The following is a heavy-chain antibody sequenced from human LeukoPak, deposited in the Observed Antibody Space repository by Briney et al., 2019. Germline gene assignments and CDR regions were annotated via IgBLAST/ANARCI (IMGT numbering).Heavy chain of an antibody. CDR2: ISYDGSNK. D-gene: IGHD3-3*01. V-gene: IGHV3-30*18. J-gene: IGHJ4*02. CDR3: AKDPKNDFWSGYSGYYFDY. Sequence: PGGSLRLSCAASGFTFSSYGMDWVRQAPGKGLEWVAVISYDGSNKYYADSVKGRFTISRDNSKNTLYLQMNSLRAEDTAVYYCAKDPKNDFWSGYSGYYFDYWGQGTLVTVSS. CDR1: GFTFSSYG.